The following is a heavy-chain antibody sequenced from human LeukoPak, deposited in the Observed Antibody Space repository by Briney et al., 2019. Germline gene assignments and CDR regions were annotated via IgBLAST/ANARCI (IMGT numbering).Heavy chain of an antibody. V-gene: IGHV3-48*03. CDR2: ISSSGSTI. D-gene: IGHD6-19*01. J-gene: IGHJ6*03. Sequence: PGGSLRLSCAASGFTFSSYEMNWVRQAPGKGLEWVSYISSSGSTIYYADFVKGRFTISRDNAKNSLYLQMNSLRAEDTAVYYCARDPYSSGWNSYYYYYMDVWGKGTTVTVSS. CDR3: ARDPYSSGWNSYYYYYMDV. CDR1: GFTFSSYE.